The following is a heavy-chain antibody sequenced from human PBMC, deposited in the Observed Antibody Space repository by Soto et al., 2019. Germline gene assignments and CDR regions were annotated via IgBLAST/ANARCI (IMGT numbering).Heavy chain of an antibody. V-gene: IGHV4-34*01. CDR1: GGSFIGDY. CDR3: ASARYCTNSNCPSYFQD. D-gene: IGHD2-8*01. J-gene: IGHJ1*01. CDR2: INHSGTT. Sequence: PSETLSLTCAVYGGSFIGDYWSWILQPPGKGLEWIGEINHSGTTNYNLSLKSRVTISVDTSKNQFSLKLSSVTAADTAVFFCASARYCTNSNCPSYFQDWGQGTLVTVSS.